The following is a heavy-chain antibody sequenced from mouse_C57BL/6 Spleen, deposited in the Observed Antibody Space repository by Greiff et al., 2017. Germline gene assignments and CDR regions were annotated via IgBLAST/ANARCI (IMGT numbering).Heavy chain of an antibody. Sequence: VQLQQPGPELVKPGASGYTFTSYWMHWVKQRPGQGLEWIGNINPSNGGTNYNEKFKGKATLTVDKSSSTAYMQLSSLTSEDSAVYYCAVYYGNYVYAMDYWGQGTSVTVSS. D-gene: IGHD2-1*01. CDR2: INPSNGGT. V-gene: IGHV1-53*01. CDR3: AVYYGNYVYAMDY. J-gene: IGHJ4*01. CDR1: GYTFTSYW.